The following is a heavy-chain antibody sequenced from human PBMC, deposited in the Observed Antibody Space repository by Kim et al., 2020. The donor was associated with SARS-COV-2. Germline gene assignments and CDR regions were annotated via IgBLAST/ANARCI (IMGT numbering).Heavy chain of an antibody. CDR3: ARFVAGHGY. CDR2: IYYSGST. V-gene: IGHV4-61*01. CDR1: GGSVSSGSYY. J-gene: IGHJ4*02. Sequence: SETLSLTCTVSGGSVSSGSYYWSWIRQPPGKGLEWIGYIYYSGSTNYNPSLKSRVTISVDTSKNQFSLKLSSVTAADTALYYCARFVAGHGYWGQGTLVT. D-gene: IGHD6-19*01.